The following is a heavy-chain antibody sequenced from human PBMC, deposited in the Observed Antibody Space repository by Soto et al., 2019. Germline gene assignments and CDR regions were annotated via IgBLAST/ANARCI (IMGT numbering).Heavy chain of an antibody. CDR3: ASYSSGIYYFDY. Sequence: EVQLVESGGGLVQPGGSLRLSCAASGFTFSSYWMHWVRQPPGKGLVWVSRINSDGSATSYADSVKGRFTISRDNDKNTLYLQMNSLRAEDTAVYYCASYSSGIYYFDYWGQGTLVTVSS. CDR2: INSDGSAT. V-gene: IGHV3-74*01. J-gene: IGHJ4*02. D-gene: IGHD5-18*01. CDR1: GFTFSSYW.